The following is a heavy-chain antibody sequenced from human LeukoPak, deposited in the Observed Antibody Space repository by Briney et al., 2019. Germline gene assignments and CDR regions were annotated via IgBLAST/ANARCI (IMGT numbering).Heavy chain of an antibody. CDR2: INHSGST. CDR1: GGSFSGYY. J-gene: IGHJ5*02. Sequence: PSETLSLTCAVYGGSFSGYYWSWIRQPPGKGLEWIGEINHSGSTNYNPSLKSRVTISVDTSKNQFSLKLSSVTAADTAVYYCARGRRYSSGWYGNWFDPWGQGILVTVSS. D-gene: IGHD6-19*01. V-gene: IGHV4-34*01. CDR3: ARGRRYSSGWYGNWFDP.